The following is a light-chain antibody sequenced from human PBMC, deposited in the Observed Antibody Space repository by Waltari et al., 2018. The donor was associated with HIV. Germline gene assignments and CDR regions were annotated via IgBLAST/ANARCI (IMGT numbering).Light chain of an antibody. CDR3: LLYRGAGHPWV. Sequence: QTLVTQEPSMTVSPAGTVTLTCPSSTGPVPSDYYPTWLPQKPVQPPKLLISNTNNRHSGTPARFSGSRLGGKAALTLSVVQPEDEGDYYCLLYRGAGHPWVFGGGTKLAGL. J-gene: IGLJ3*02. CDR1: TGPVPSDYY. CDR2: NTN. V-gene: IGLV7-43*01.